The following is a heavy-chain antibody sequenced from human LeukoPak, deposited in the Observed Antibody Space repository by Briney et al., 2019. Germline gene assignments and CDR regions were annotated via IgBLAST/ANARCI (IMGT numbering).Heavy chain of an antibody. Sequence: GGSLRLSCAASGFTFSSYWMSWVRQAPGKGLEWVSAISGSGGSTYYADSVKGRLTISRDNSKNTLYLQMNSLRAEDTAVYYCAKGGSSGYYSYFDYWGQGTLVTVSS. J-gene: IGHJ4*02. V-gene: IGHV3-23*01. D-gene: IGHD3-22*01. CDR1: GFTFSSYW. CDR2: ISGSGGST. CDR3: AKGGSSGYYSYFDY.